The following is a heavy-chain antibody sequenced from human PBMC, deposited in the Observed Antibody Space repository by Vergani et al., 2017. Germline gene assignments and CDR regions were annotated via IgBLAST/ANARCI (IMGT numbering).Heavy chain of an antibody. D-gene: IGHD3-10*01. CDR2: IYYSGST. V-gene: IGHV4-39*01. J-gene: IGHJ3*02. Sequence: QLQLQESGPGLVKPSETLSLTCSVSGDSIRSSNYYWGWIRQPPGKGLEWIGTIYYSGSTYYNPSLKSRVTISVDTSKNQFSLKLSSVTAADTAVYYCARHLDYYGSGKDAFDIWGQGTMVTVSS. CDR1: GDSIRSSNYY. CDR3: ARHLDYYGSGKDAFDI.